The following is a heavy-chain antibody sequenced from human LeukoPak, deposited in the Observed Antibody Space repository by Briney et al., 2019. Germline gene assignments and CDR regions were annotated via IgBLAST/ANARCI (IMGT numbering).Heavy chain of an antibody. D-gene: IGHD4-23*01. J-gene: IGHJ4*02. CDR2: IYYTGSI. CDR1: GGSISTYY. CDR3: ARLTVVNPDYFDY. Sequence: PSETLSLTCTVSGGSISTYYWNWIRQTPGRGLEWIGYIYYTGSINYNPSLKSRVTISIDTSKNHFSLKVTSVTAADTAVYYCARLTVVNPDYFDYWGQGNLVTVSS. V-gene: IGHV4-59*08.